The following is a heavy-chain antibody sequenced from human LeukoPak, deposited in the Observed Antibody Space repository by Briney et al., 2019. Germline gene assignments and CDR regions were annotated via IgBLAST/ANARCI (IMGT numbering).Heavy chain of an antibody. CDR3: ARAGRIRDILTGYYRSSWFDP. D-gene: IGHD3-9*01. Sequence: ASVKVSCKASGYTFTSHGISWVRQAPGQGLEWMGWISAYNGNTNYAQKLQGRVTMTTDTSTSTAYMELRSLRSDDTAVYYCARAGRIRDILTGYYRSSWFDPWGQGTLVTVSS. CDR2: ISAYNGNT. CDR1: GYTFTSHG. J-gene: IGHJ5*02. V-gene: IGHV1-18*01.